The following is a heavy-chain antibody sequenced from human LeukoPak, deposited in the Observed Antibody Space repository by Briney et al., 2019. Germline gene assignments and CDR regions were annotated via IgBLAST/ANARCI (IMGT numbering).Heavy chain of an antibody. V-gene: IGHV1-69*06. CDR3: ARDHEVVAATYDY. CDR1: GYTFTSYG. Sequence: ASVMVSCKASGYTFTSYGFSWVRQAPGQGLEWMGGIIPIFGTANYAQKFQGRVTITADKSTSTAYMELRSLRSDDTAVYYCARDHEVVAATYDYWGQGTLVTVSS. D-gene: IGHD2-15*01. CDR2: IIPIFGTA. J-gene: IGHJ4*02.